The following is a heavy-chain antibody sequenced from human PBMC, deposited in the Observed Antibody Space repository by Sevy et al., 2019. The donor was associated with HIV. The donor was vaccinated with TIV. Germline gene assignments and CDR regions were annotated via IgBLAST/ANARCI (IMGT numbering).Heavy chain of an antibody. Sequence: GGSLRLSCAASGFTFSSYSMNWVRQAPGKGLEWVSSISSSSSYIYYADSVKGRFTISRDNAKNSLYLQMNSLRAEDTAVYYCARGNDPIVVVPAADLYYYYYGMDVWGQGTTVTVSS. CDR1: GFTFSSYS. D-gene: IGHD2-2*01. CDR2: ISSSSSYI. CDR3: ARGNDPIVVVPAADLYYYYYGMDV. J-gene: IGHJ6*02. V-gene: IGHV3-21*01.